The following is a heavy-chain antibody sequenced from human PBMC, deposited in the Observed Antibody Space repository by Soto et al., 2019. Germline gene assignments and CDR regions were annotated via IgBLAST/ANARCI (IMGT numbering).Heavy chain of an antibody. V-gene: IGHV1-3*01. CDR3: ARAACSSTSCYNYYAYGMDV. Sequence: ASVTVPCTASGYTFTTYSMHWVRQAPGQRLEWMGWIHAGNGNTEHSQKFQGRVTITRDTSASTAYLELGSLRSGDTAVYYCARAACSSTSCYNYYAYGMDVWGQGTAVTVSS. D-gene: IGHD2-2*01. J-gene: IGHJ6*02. CDR1: GYTFTTYS. CDR2: IHAGNGNT.